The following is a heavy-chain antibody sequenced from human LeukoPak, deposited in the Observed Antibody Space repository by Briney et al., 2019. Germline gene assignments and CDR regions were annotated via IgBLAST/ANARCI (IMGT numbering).Heavy chain of an antibody. Sequence: SETLSLTCSVSGDSISTSSYYWGWIRQPPGKGLEWIGTIYYSGSTYYNPSLTSRVTISVDTSKNQFSLKLSSVTAADTAVYYCARRPLWFGELLLFFDYWGQGTLVTVSS. CDR2: IYYSGST. J-gene: IGHJ4*02. V-gene: IGHV4-39*01. CDR1: GDSISTSSYY. D-gene: IGHD3-10*01. CDR3: ARRPLWFGELLLFFDY.